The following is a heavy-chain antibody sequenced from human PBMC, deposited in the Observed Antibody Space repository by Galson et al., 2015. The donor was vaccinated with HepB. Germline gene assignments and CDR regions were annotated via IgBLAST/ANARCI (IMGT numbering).Heavy chain of an antibody. D-gene: IGHD3/OR15-3a*01. J-gene: IGHJ4*02. CDR2: INGDGSST. V-gene: IGHV3-74*01. CDR3: ARGGPLGTYYFDY. CDR1: GFTFSTSW. Sequence: SLRLSCAASGFTFSTSWVHWVRQAPGKGLVWVSRINGDGSSTSYADSVKGRFTIPRDNAKNTLYLQMNSLRVEDTAVYYCARGGPLGTYYFDYWGQGILVTVSS.